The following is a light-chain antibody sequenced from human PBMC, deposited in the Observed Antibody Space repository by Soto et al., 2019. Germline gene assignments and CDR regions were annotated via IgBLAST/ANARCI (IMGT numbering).Light chain of an antibody. CDR2: ASS. V-gene: IGLV2-14*01. CDR3: SSYTSGSTLYV. Sequence: QSALTQPASVSGSPGQSSTISCTGTSRDVGGYNYVSWYQHHPGKAPRLMIYASSNRPSGVSHRFSGSRSGNTASLTISGLQAEDEADYYCSSYTSGSTLYVFGTGTKLTVL. J-gene: IGLJ1*01. CDR1: SRDVGGYNY.